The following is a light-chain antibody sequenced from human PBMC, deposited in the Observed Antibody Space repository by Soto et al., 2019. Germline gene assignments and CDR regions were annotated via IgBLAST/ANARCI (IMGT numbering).Light chain of an antibody. J-gene: IGKJ4*01. CDR1: QGINNF. Sequence: DIQMTQSPSSLSASVEDSVTITCRARQGINNFLAWFQQKPGTAPKSLISTASRLQSGVPSRFSGSGSGTHFTLTINNLQPDDFATYYCQQYESFPLTFGGGTRVQIK. V-gene: IGKV1-16*01. CDR2: TAS. CDR3: QQYESFPLT.